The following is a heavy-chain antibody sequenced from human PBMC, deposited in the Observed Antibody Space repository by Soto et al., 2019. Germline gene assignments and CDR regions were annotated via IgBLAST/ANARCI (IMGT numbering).Heavy chain of an antibody. CDR2: IYYGGST. Sequence: QLQLQESGPGLVKPSETLSLTCTVSGGSISSPYYWGWIRQSPGKGLEWIGDIYYGGSTYYNPSLQSRVPISVDTSKNQFSLKLSSVTAADTAVYYCARRSGGGYLTLGYWGQGTLVTVSS. D-gene: IGHD1-26*01. J-gene: IGHJ4*02. V-gene: IGHV4-39*01. CDR1: GGSISSPYY. CDR3: ARRSGGGYLTLGY.